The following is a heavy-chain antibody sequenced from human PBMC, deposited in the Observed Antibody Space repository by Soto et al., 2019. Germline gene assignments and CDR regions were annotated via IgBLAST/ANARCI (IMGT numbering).Heavy chain of an antibody. CDR1: GYTFTSYY. V-gene: IGHV1-46*01. CDR2: ISASDGST. Sequence: ASVKVSCKASGYTFTSYYMYWVRQAPGQGLEWMGMISASDGSTSYAQKLQGRVTMTTDTSTSTAHMELRSLRSDDTAVYYCARDRVAYCGGDCYSGYWGQGTLVTVSS. D-gene: IGHD2-21*01. J-gene: IGHJ4*02. CDR3: ARDRVAYCGGDCYSGY.